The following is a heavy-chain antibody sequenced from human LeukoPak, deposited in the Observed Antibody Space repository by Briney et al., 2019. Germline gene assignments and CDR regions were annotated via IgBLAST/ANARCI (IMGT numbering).Heavy chain of an antibody. V-gene: IGHV4-59*01. D-gene: IGHD6-13*01. CDR3: GSTYTRSWYRRGVQAA. J-gene: IGHJ6*02. CDR1: GGSISSYY. Sequence: SETLSLTCTVSGGSISSYYWSWIRQPPGKGLEWIGYIYYSGSTNYNPSLKSRVAISVDTSKNQFSLKLSSVTAADTAVYYCGSTYTRSWYRRGVQAAWAQGTTVPSP. CDR2: IYYSGST.